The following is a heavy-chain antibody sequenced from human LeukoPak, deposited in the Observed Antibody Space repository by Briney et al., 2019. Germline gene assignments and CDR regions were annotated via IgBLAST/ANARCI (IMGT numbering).Heavy chain of an antibody. J-gene: IGHJ5*02. CDR3: AKDRRDSSWYGWLDP. CDR2: ISGSGGST. Sequence: PGRSLRLSCAASGFTFSSYAMSWVRQAPGKGLEWVSAISGSGGSTYYADSVKGRFTISRDNSKNTLYLQVNSLRAEDTAVYYCAKDRRDSSWYGWLDPWGQGTLVTVSS. D-gene: IGHD6-13*01. CDR1: GFTFSSYA. V-gene: IGHV3-23*01.